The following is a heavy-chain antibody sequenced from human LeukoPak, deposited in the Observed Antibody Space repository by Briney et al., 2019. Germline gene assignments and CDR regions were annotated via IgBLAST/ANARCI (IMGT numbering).Heavy chain of an antibody. CDR2: INHSGST. Sequence: SETLSLTCAVYGGSFRGYYWSWIRQPPGKGLVWIGEINHSGSTNYNPSLTSRVTISVDTSKNQSSLKLSSVTAADTAVYYCARIERRYCSGGSCRRGSFDYWGQGTLVTVSS. CDR3: ARIERRYCSGGSCRRGSFDY. CDR1: GGSFRGYY. V-gene: IGHV4-34*01. D-gene: IGHD2-15*01. J-gene: IGHJ4*02.